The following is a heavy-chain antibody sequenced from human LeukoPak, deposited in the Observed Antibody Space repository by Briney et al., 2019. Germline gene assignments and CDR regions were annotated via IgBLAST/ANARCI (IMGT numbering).Heavy chain of an antibody. J-gene: IGHJ4*02. Sequence: GGSLRLSCAASGFTFSSHLMHWVRKAPRKGLVWVSRISCDGTYTNYADSVRGRFTISRDNAKNTLYLQMNSLRAEDTAVYYCAKHRFESGGYHSTDWGQGTLVTVSS. CDR2: ISCDGTYT. CDR3: AKHRFESGGYHSTD. V-gene: IGHV3-74*01. CDR1: GFTFSSHL. D-gene: IGHD3-22*01.